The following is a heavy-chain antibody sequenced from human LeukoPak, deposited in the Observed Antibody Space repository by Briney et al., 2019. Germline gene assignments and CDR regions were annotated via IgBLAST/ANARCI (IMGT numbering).Heavy chain of an antibody. CDR3: TRGGWRLDY. D-gene: IGHD2-15*01. CDR2: IYYTGTT. CDR1: GGSISSYY. J-gene: IGHJ4*02. V-gene: IGHV4-59*01. Sequence: TSETLSLTCTVSGGSISSYYWSWIRQPPGKGLEWIGYIYYTGTTNYNPSLKSRVTISVDTSKNQFSLKLSSVTAADTAVYYCTRGGWRLDYWGQGTLVTVSS.